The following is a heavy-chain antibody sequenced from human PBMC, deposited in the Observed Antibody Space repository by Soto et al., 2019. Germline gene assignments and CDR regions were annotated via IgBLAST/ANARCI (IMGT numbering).Heavy chain of an antibody. V-gene: IGHV1-69*13. CDR3: ARVRVGQTTVSGGWFDP. Sequence: AASVKVSCKASGGTFSSYAISWVRQAPGQGLEWMGGIIPIFGTANYAQKFQGRVTITADESTSTAYMELSSLRSEDTAVYYCARVRVGQTTVSGGWFDPWGQGTLVTVSS. D-gene: IGHD4-4*01. CDR1: GGTFSSYA. CDR2: IIPIFGTA. J-gene: IGHJ5*02.